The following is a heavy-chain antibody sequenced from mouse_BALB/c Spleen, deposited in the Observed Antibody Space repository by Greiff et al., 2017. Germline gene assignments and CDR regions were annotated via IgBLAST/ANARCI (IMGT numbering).Heavy chain of an antibody. J-gene: IGHJ3*01. CDR2: IYWDDDK. D-gene: IGHD1-1*01. CDR3: ARRPYYYGSSYGFAY. V-gene: IGHV8-12*01. CDR1: GFSLSTSGMG. Sequence: QVTLKVSGPGILQPSQTLSLTCSFSGFSLSTSGMGVSWIRQPSGTGLEWLAHIYWDDDKRYNPSLKSRLTISKDTSRNQVFLKITSVDTADTATYYCARRPYYYGSSYGFAYWGQGTLVTVSA.